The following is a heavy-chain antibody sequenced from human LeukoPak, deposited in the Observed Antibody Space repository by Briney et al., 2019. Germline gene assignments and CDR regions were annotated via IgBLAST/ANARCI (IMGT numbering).Heavy chain of an antibody. J-gene: IGHJ4*02. V-gene: IGHV3-48*04. CDR2: ISSSSSTI. Sequence: GGSLRLSCAASGFTFSSDAMSWVRQAPGKGLEWVSYISSSSSTIYYADSVKGRFTIARDNAKNSLYLQMNSLRAEDTALYYCAREKPFYDSSGYYYPIAFDYWGQGTLVTVSS. D-gene: IGHD3-22*01. CDR1: GFTFSSDA. CDR3: AREKPFYDSSGYYYPIAFDY.